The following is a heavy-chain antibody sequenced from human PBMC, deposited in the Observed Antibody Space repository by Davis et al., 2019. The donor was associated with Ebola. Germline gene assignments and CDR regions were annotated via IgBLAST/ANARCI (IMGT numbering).Heavy chain of an antibody. Sequence: PGGSLRLSCAASGFTFSSYWMHWVRQAPGKGLVWVSRIHSDGTTTSYADSVKGRSAISRDNAKNTLYLQMNSLRAEDTAVYYCARLPREELPILYYYYGMDVWGQGTTVTVSS. CDR1: GFTFSSYW. D-gene: IGHD1-7*01. V-gene: IGHV3-74*01. CDR3: ARLPREELPILYYYYGMDV. CDR2: IHSDGTTT. J-gene: IGHJ6*02.